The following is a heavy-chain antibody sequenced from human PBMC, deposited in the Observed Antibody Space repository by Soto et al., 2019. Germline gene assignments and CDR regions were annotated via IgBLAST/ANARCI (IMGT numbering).Heavy chain of an antibody. Sequence: QVKLQESGPGLVKPSETLSLTCTVSGGSIISYYWSWIRQPPGKGLEWIGYIYYSGSTNYNPSLKGRVTISIDTSKNQFTLKLSSVTPADTAVYYCARYGLERGTDDWGQGPLVTVSS. J-gene: IGHJ4*02. V-gene: IGHV4-59*01. D-gene: IGHD1-1*01. CDR1: GGSIISYY. CDR3: ARYGLERGTDD. CDR2: IYYSGST.